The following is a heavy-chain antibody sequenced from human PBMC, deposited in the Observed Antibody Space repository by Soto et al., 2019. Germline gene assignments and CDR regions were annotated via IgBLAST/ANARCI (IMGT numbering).Heavy chain of an antibody. CDR1: GFTFSSYG. V-gene: IGHV3-33*01. D-gene: IGHD6-25*01. CDR2: IWYDGSNK. CDR3: ARDSGAADYYYYYMDV. Sequence: GGSLRLSCAASGFTFSSYGMHWVRQAPGKGLEWVAVIWYDGSNKYYADSVKGRFTISRDNSKNTLYLQMNSLRAEDTAVYYCARDSGAADYYYYYMDVWGKGTTVTVSS. J-gene: IGHJ6*03.